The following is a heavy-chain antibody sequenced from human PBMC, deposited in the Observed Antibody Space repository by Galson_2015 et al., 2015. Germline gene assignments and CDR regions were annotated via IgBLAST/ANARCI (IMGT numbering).Heavy chain of an antibody. CDR3: ASEREEVGATRFDY. D-gene: IGHD1-26*01. J-gene: IGHJ4*02. CDR2: ISAYNGNT. V-gene: IGHV1-18*04. CDR1: GYTFTSYG. Sequence: SVKVSCKASGYTFTSYGISWVRQAPGQGLEWMGWISAYNGNTSYAQKLQGRVTMTTDTSTSTAYMELRSLRSDDTAVYYCASEREEVGATRFDYWGQGSLVTVSS.